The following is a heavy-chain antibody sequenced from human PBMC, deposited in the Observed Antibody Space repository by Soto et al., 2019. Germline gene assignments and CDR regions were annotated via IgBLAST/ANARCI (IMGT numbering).Heavy chain of an antibody. CDR3: AKAKLYYDILTGYYFDY. CDR1: GFTFSSYA. J-gene: IGHJ4*02. V-gene: IGHV3-23*01. Sequence: GGSLRLSCAASGFTFSSYAMSWVRQAPGKGLEWVSAISGSGVSTYYADSVKGRFTISRDNSKNTLYLQMNSLRAEDTAVYYCAKAKLYYDILTGYYFDYWGQGTLVTVSS. CDR2: ISGSGVST. D-gene: IGHD3-9*01.